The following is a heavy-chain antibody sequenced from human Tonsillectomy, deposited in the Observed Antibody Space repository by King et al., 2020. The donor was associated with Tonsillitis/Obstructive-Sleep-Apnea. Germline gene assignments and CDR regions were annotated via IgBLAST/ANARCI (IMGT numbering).Heavy chain of an antibody. V-gene: IGHV3-9*01. J-gene: IGHJ4*02. D-gene: IGHD2-2*01. CDR3: IKDIAPGRLDS. CDR2: INWNGATV. CDR1: GFIVNDHA. Sequence: VQLVESGGGLAQPGRSLRLTCAASGFIVNDHAMHWVRQVPGEGLEWGSGINWNGATVGYADSVRGRFTISRDNAKNSLFLQMNNLRAEDTALYNCIKDIAPGRLDSWGQGTLVTVSS.